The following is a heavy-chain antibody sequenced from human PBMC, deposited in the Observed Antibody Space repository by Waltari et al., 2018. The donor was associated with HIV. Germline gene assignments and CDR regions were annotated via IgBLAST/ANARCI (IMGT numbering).Heavy chain of an antibody. CDR1: GFNFKECD. CDR2: IWSEGRLK. Sequence: VRLVESGGGVVQPGKSLRLSCSASGFNFKECDMHWVRQAPGKGGGWLALIWSEGRLKYYTDSGKGLFTMSRDNFDNTLDLQMNSLRPEDTAIYYCAKDRAIGTLDHWGQGTLVTVSS. V-gene: IGHV3-33*06. D-gene: IGHD1-26*01. CDR3: AKDRAIGTLDH. J-gene: IGHJ4*02.